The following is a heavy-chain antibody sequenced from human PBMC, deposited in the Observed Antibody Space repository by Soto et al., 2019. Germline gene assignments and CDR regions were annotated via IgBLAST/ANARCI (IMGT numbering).Heavy chain of an antibody. J-gene: IGHJ6*02. CDR3: ARPGWSEDVYYYGMDV. V-gene: IGHV3-33*01. CDR2: IWYDGSNK. D-gene: IGHD6-19*01. CDR1: GFTFSSYG. Sequence: GGSLRLSCAASGFTFSSYGMHWVRQTPGKGLEWVAVIWYDGSNKYYADSVKGRFTISRDNSKNTLYLQMNSLRAEDTAVYYCARPGWSEDVYYYGMDVWGQGTTVTVSS.